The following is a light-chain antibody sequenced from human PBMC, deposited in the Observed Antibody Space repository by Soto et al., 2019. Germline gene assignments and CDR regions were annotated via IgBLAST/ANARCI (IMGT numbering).Light chain of an antibody. CDR3: QQYYNTPIT. V-gene: IGKV4-1*01. Sequence: DIVMTQSPDSLAVSLGERATINCKSSQSVLYSSNNKNYLAWYKQKPGQPPKLLISWASTRESGVPDRFSGSGSGTNFPLTISSLQAEDVAVYYCQQYYNTPITFGQGTRLEIK. J-gene: IGKJ5*01. CDR1: QSVLYSSNNKNY. CDR2: WAS.